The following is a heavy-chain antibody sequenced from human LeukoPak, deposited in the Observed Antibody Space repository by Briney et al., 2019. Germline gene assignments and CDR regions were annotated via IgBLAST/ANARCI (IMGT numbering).Heavy chain of an antibody. V-gene: IGHV4-59*01. J-gene: IGHJ6*02. Sequence: SETLCLTCTVSGVSISSYYWSWVRQPPGKGLEWIGYIYYSGSTNYNPSLKSRVTISVDTSKNQFSLKLSSVTAADTAVYYCARGCGYCSGGSCYLKGYYYYGMEVWGQGTTVTVSS. D-gene: IGHD2-15*01. CDR3: ARGCGYCSGGSCYLKGYYYYGMEV. CDR1: GVSISSYY. CDR2: IYYSGST.